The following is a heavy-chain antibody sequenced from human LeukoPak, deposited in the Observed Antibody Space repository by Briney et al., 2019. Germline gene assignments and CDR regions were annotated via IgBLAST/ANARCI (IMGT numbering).Heavy chain of an antibody. J-gene: IGHJ4*02. CDR2: IRYDGTNQ. CDR3: AKDQRGTYSRYLDF. D-gene: IGHD1-26*01. Sequence: PGGSLRLSCEASGFTLISYGTHWVRQAPGKGLEWVAFIRYDGTNQYYSDSVKGRFIISRNNAKNTVYLQLHGLRPKHTALYYCAKDQRGTYSRYLDFWGQGTLVTVSS. V-gene: IGHV3-30*02. CDR1: GFTLISYG.